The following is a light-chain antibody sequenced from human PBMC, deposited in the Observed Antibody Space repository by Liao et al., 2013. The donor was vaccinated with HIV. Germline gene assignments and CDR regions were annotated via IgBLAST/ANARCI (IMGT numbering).Light chain of an antibody. CDR1: KLGDKF. CDR2: QDT. Sequence: SYELTQPPSVSVSPGQTASITCSGDKLGDKFACWYQQRPGQSPVVVVYQDTKRPSGIPERFSGSNSGNTATLTISRVEAGDEADYYCQVWDSSSDHCVFGGGTKLTVV. CDR3: QVWDSSSDHCV. V-gene: IGLV3-1*01. J-gene: IGLJ3*02.